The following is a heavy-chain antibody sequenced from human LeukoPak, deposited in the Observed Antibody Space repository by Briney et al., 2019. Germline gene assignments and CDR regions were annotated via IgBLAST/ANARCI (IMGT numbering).Heavy chain of an antibody. CDR2: IYHSGST. CDR1: GGSISSGGYS. D-gene: IGHD3-22*01. J-gene: IGHJ6*03. Sequence: KPSQTLSLTCAVSGGSISSGGYSWSWIRQPPGKGLEWIGYIYHSGSTYYNPSLKSRVTISVDRSKNQFSLKLSSVTAADTAVYYCATTYYYSRYMDVWGKGTTVTVSS. V-gene: IGHV4-30-2*01. CDR3: ATTYYYSRYMDV.